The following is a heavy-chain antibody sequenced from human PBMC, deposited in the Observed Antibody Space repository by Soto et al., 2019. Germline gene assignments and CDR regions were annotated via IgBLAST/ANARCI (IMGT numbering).Heavy chain of an antibody. J-gene: IGHJ4*02. Sequence: PGGSLRLSCAASGCTFSSYAMRWVRQAPRKGLEWVSAISGSGGSTYYADSVRGRFTVSRDNSKNTLYLQMNSLRAEDTAVYYSAKSDSYGYPRYFDYWGQGTLVTVSS. V-gene: IGHV3-23*01. CDR3: AKSDSYGYPRYFDY. CDR2: ISGSGGST. CDR1: GCTFSSYA. D-gene: IGHD5-18*01.